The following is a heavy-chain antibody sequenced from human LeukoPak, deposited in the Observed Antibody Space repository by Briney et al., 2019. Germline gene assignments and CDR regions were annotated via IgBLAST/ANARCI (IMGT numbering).Heavy chain of an antibody. J-gene: IGHJ4*02. CDR3: ARDLRDFDY. CDR2: ISAGNGNT. D-gene: IGHD4-17*01. CDR1: GYTFTSYA. V-gene: IGHV1-3*01. Sequence: ASVKVSCKASGYTFTSYAMHWVRQAPGQRLEWMGWISAGNGNTKYSQKFQGRVTITRDTSASTAYMELSSLRSEDTAVYYCARDLRDFDYWGQGTLVTVSS.